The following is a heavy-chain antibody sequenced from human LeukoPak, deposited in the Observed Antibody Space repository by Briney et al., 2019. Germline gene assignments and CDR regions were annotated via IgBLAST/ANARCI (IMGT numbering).Heavy chain of an antibody. CDR2: IYHSGST. Sequence: SETLSLTCTVSGYSISSGYYWGWIRQPPGKGLEWIGSIYHSGSTYYNPSLKSRVTISVDTSKNQFSLKLSSVTAADTAVYYCARASPDDYGDYESYWGQGTLVTVSS. V-gene: IGHV4-38-2*02. J-gene: IGHJ4*02. D-gene: IGHD4-17*01. CDR1: GYSISSGYY. CDR3: ARASPDDYGDYESY.